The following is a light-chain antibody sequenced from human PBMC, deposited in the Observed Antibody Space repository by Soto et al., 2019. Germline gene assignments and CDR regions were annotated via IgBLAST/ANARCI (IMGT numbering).Light chain of an antibody. CDR2: YDS. CDR3: QVWDTSSDHVI. J-gene: IGLJ2*01. Sequence: SYELTQPPSVSVAPGKTAKMTCGGNNIGSKSVHWYQQKPGQAPVLVIYYDSDRPSGIPERFSGSNSGSTATLTISWVEAGDEADYYCQVWDTSSDHVIFSGGTKLTVL. V-gene: IGLV3-21*04. CDR1: NIGSKS.